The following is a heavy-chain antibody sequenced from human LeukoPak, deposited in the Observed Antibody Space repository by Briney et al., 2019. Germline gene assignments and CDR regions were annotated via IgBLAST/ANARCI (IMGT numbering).Heavy chain of an antibody. CDR3: VRDKGHYMDV. CDR1: GFPFRSYS. Sequence: GGSLRLACGASGFPFRSYSVDSVPQARGRGVKWVSFISCWHTSTYYADSVKGRFTISRDNAKNSMYLQMNRLRDEDTAVYYCVRDKGHYMDVWGKGNTVTVSS. V-gene: IGHV3-21*01. CDR2: ISCWHTST. J-gene: IGHJ6*03.